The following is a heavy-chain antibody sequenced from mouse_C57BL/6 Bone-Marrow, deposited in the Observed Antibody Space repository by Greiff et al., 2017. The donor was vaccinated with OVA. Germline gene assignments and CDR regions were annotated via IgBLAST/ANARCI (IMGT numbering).Heavy chain of an antibody. Sequence: QVQLKESGPGLVAPSQSLSITCTVSGFSLTSYGVDWVRQPPGKGLEWLGVIWGGGSTNYTSALMSRLSISKDNSKSQVFLKMNSLQTDDTAMYYCAKHSRLRQGYAMDYWGQGTSVTVSS. CDR2: IWGGGST. CDR1: GFSLTSYG. D-gene: IGHD2-4*01. J-gene: IGHJ4*01. CDR3: AKHSRLRQGYAMDY. V-gene: IGHV2-9*01.